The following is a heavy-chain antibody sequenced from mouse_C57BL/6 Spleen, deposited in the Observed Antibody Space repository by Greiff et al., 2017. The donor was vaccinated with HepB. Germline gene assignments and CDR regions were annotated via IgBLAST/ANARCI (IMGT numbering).Heavy chain of an antibody. CDR1: GYTFTSYW. CDR3: ARLDYGNYVRAY. CDR2: IDPSDSYT. V-gene: IGHV1-59*01. D-gene: IGHD2-1*01. J-gene: IGHJ3*01. Sequence: QVQLQQPGAELVRPGTSVKLSCKASGYTFTSYWMHWVKQRPGQGLEWIGVIDPSDSYTNYNQKFKGKATLTVDTSSSTAYMQLSSLTSEDSAVYYGARLDYGNYVRAYWGQGTLVTVSA.